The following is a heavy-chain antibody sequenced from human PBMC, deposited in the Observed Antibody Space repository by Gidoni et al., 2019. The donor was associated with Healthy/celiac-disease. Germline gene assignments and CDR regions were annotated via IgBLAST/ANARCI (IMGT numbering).Heavy chain of an antibody. D-gene: IGHD6-13*01. CDR1: RVTFRRHG. Sequence: QVQRVESGGGVVQPGRSLRLSCASSRVTFRRHGMHWVRQAPGTGLEWVAVIWYDGSNKYYADSVKGRFTISRDNSKTTLYLQMNSLRAEDTAVYYCARDRGTSSWYSLVTGDWFDPWGQGTLVTVSS. J-gene: IGHJ5*02. V-gene: IGHV3-33*01. CDR3: ARDRGTSSWYSLVTGDWFDP. CDR2: IWYDGSNK.